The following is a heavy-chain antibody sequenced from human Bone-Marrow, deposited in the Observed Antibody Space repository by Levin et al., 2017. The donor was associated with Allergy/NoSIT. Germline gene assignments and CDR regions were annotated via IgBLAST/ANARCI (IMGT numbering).Heavy chain of an antibody. Sequence: GESLKISCRGSGYNFAAFWITWVRQMPGKGLEWMGRVDPSDSYVNYSPSFEGHVTISVDKSITTAYPQWESLTASETAMDDGARHMEDGATADWCDPWGQGTLVTVS. D-gene: IGHD2-21*02. CDR3: ARHMEDGATADWCDP. CDR2: VDPSDSYV. CDR1: GYNFAAFW. V-gene: IGHV5-10-1*01. J-gene: IGHJ5*02.